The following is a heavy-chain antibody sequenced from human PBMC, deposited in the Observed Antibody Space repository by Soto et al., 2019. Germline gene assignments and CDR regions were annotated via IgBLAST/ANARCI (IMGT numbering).Heavy chain of an antibody. J-gene: IGHJ6*02. CDR3: ARSPSGSYPVGYYYYGMDV. CDR2: IYYSGST. CDR1: GGSISSYY. Sequence: QVQLQESGPGLVKPSETLSLTCTVSGGSISSYYWSWIRQPPGKGLEWIGYIYYSGSTNYNPSLKSRVTISVDTSKSQFSLKLSSVTAADTAVYYCARSPSGSYPVGYYYYGMDVWGQGTTVTVSS. D-gene: IGHD1-26*01. V-gene: IGHV4-59*01.